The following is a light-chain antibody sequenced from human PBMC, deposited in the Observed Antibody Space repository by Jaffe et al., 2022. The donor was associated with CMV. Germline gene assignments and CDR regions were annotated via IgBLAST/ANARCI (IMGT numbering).Light chain of an antibody. CDR3: QQYGSSPGIT. Sequence: EMVLTQSPGTLSLSPGERATLSCRASQSVNSNYLAWYQQKPGHAPSLLIYSASRRATGTPDRFSGSGSGTDFTLTISRLEPEDFAVYYCQQYGSSPGITFGQGTRLDIK. CDR2: SAS. J-gene: IGKJ5*01. V-gene: IGKV3-20*01. CDR1: QSVNSNY.